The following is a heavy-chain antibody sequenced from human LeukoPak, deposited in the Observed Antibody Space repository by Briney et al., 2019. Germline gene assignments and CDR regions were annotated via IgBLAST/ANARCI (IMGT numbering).Heavy chain of an antibody. V-gene: IGHV3-23*01. CDR2: ISGSGGST. D-gene: IGHD3-10*01. Sequence: PGGSLRLSCAASGFTFSSYGMSWVRQAPGKGLEWVSAISGSGGSTYYADSVKGRFTISRDNSKNTLYLQMNSLRAEDTAVYYCAKKYGSGSYHYFDYWGQGTLVTVSS. J-gene: IGHJ4*02. CDR1: GFTFSSYG. CDR3: AKKYGSGSYHYFDY.